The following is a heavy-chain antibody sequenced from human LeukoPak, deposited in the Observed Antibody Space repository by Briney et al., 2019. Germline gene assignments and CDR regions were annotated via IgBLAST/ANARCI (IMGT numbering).Heavy chain of an antibody. J-gene: IGHJ5*02. V-gene: IGHV3-23*01. CDR2: ISGSGGST. CDR3: AKSPYSGSYYAVRYNWFDP. Sequence: GGSLRLSCAASGFTFSSYAMSWVRQAPGKGLEWVSAISGSGGSTYYADSVKGRFTISRDNSKNTLYLQMNSLRAEDTAVYYCAKSPYSGSYYAVRYNWFDPWGQGTLVTVSS. D-gene: IGHD1-26*01. CDR1: GFTFSSYA.